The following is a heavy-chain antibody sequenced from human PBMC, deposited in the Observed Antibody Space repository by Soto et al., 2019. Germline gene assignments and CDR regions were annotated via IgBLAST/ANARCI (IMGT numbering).Heavy chain of an antibody. CDR2: IDPRDSYT. D-gene: IGHD1-7*01. Sequence: PGESLKISCEASGYSFTTYWISWVRQMPGKGLEWMGAIDPRDSYTKYSPSFQGHVTISVDKSISTAYLQWNSLKASDTAIYYCAREKSDRELFNWLDPWGQGTLVTVS. CDR1: GYSFTTYW. V-gene: IGHV5-10-1*01. CDR3: AREKSDRELFNWLDP. J-gene: IGHJ5*02.